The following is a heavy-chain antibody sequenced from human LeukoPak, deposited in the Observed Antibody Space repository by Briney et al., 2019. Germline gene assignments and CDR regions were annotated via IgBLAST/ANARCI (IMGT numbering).Heavy chain of an antibody. Sequence: ASVKVSCKASGGTFSSYAISWVRQAPGQGLEWMGGIIPIFGTANYAQKFQGRVTITADESTSTAYMELRSLRSDDTAVYYCARVPQLLDNWFDPWGQGTLVTVSS. D-gene: IGHD2-2*01. V-gene: IGHV1-69*13. J-gene: IGHJ5*02. CDR3: ARVPQLLDNWFDP. CDR2: IIPIFGTA. CDR1: GGTFSSYA.